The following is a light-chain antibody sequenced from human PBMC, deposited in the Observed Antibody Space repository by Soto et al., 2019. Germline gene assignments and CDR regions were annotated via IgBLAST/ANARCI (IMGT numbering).Light chain of an antibody. CDR1: TGPVTSDHF. J-gene: IGLJ3*02. CDR2: DAH. Sequence: QTVVTQEPSLTVSPGGTVTLTCASSTGPVTSDHFPYWFQQKPGQAPTTLIYDAHNKYLWTPARFSGSLLGGKAALTLSHGQPDDEAAYYCLLAYDRGRDWGLGGGTKLTVL. V-gene: IGLV7-46*01. CDR3: LLAYDRGRDWG.